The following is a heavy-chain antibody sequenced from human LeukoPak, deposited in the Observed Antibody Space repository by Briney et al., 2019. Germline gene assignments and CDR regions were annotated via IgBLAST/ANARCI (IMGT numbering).Heavy chain of an antibody. CDR2: ISSNSKLI. D-gene: IGHD6-19*01. Sequence: PGGSLRLSCAASGFSFSSYSMNWVRQAPGKGLECVSNISSNSKLIHYADSVKGRVTISRDNAKNSLYLQMNSLRAEDTAVYYCARRAQWPPLDYYYMDVWGKGTTVTVSS. CDR3: ARRAQWPPLDYYYMDV. J-gene: IGHJ6*03. CDR1: GFSFSSYS. V-gene: IGHV3-21*05.